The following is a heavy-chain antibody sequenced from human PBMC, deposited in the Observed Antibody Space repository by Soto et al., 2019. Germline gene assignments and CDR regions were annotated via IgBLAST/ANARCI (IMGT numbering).Heavy chain of an antibody. CDR1: GGSISGYY. Sequence: SETLSLTCTVSGGSISGYYWSWIRQPPGKGLEWIGNVYYSGGAKYNPSVKRRVSISVDTSKNQFSLNRSSVTAADTAVYYCTRDGDGRMTTNPYYYYGMDVWGPGITVTV. J-gene: IGHJ6*02. D-gene: IGHD2-21*02. CDR3: TRDGDGRMTTNPYYYYGMDV. V-gene: IGHV4-59*01. CDR2: VYYSGGA.